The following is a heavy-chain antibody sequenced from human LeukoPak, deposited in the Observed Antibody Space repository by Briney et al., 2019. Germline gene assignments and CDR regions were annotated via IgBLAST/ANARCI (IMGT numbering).Heavy chain of an antibody. Sequence: PSETLSLTCTVSGGSISSGGYYWSWIRQHPGKGLEWIGYIYYRGSTYYNPSLKSRVTISVDTSKNQFSLKLSSVTAADTAVYYCARHYRGALAGTMGAFDIWGQGTMVTVSS. CDR1: GGSISSGGYY. V-gene: IGHV4-31*03. J-gene: IGHJ3*02. CDR3: ARHYRGALAGTMGAFDI. D-gene: IGHD6-19*01. CDR2: IYYRGST.